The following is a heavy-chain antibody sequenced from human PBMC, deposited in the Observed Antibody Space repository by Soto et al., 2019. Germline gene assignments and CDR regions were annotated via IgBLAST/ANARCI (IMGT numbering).Heavy chain of an antibody. J-gene: IGHJ4*02. CDR2: ISASGGSP. CDR1: GFTFSTYA. CDR3: ARDSGAEVVTYFDF. V-gene: IGHV3-23*01. D-gene: IGHD3-22*01. Sequence: EVRLLESGGGLVQPGGSLRLSCAVSGFTFSTYAMSWVRQAPGKGLGWVSVISASGGSPYYADSVKGRFTISRDNSKNTLYLQRNSLRAEDTAVYYCARDSGAEVVTYFDFWGQGTLVTVSS.